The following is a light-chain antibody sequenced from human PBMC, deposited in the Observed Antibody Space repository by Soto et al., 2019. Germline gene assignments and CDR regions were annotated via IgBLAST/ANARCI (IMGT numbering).Light chain of an antibody. CDR1: QSVSSSY. J-gene: IGKJ4*01. Sequence: IVLTQSPGTLSLSPGERATLSCRARQSVSSSYLAWYQQKPGQAPRLLIYGASSRATGIPDRFSGSGSGTDFTLTISRLEPEDFAVYYCQQYGSSPFGFGGGTKVDIK. CDR3: QQYGSSPFG. V-gene: IGKV3-20*01. CDR2: GAS.